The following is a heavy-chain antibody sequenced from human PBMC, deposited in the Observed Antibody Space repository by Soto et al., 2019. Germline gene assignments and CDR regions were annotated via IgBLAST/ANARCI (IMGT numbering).Heavy chain of an antibody. Sequence: ASVKVSCKASGYTFTSYYMHCVRQAPGQGLEWMGIINPSGGSTSYAQKFQGRVTMTRDTSTSTVYMELSSLRSEDTAVYYCASPVADDAFDIWGQGTMVTVSS. CDR1: GYTFTSYY. J-gene: IGHJ3*02. CDR3: ASPVADDAFDI. D-gene: IGHD2-15*01. V-gene: IGHV1-46*03. CDR2: INPSGGST.